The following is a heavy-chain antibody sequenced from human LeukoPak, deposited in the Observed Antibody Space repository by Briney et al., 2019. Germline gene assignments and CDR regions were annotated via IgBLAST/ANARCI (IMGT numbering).Heavy chain of an antibody. CDR2: ISSSGSTI. Sequence: GGSLRLSCAASGFTFSDYYMSWIRQAPGKGLEWVSYISSSGSTIYYADSVKGRFTISRDNAKNSLYLQMNSLRAEDTAVYYCARMDSVDSLGAFDIWGQGTMVTVSS. D-gene: IGHD3/OR15-3a*01. J-gene: IGHJ3*02. CDR3: ARMDSVDSLGAFDI. CDR1: GFTFSDYY. V-gene: IGHV3-11*01.